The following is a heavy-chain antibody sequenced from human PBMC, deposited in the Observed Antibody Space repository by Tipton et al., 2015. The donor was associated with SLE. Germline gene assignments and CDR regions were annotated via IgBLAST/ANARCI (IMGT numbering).Heavy chain of an antibody. D-gene: IGHD6-19*01. V-gene: IGHV4-59*01. J-gene: IGHJ4*02. CDR3: ARDPGAVAGDFDD. CDR1: GGSISDYY. Sequence: TLSLTCTVSGGSISDYYWSWIRQPPGKGLEWIGYNYYSGSTNYNPSLKSRVSISVDTSKNQISLKLNSVTAADTAVYYCARDPGAVAGDFDDWGQGTLVTVYS. CDR2: NYYSGST.